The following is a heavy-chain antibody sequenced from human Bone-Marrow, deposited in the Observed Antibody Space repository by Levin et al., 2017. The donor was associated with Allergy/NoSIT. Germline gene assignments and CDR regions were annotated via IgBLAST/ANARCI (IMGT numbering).Heavy chain of an antibody. Sequence: GGSLRLSCAASGFTFSSYAMHWVRQAPGKGLEWVAVISYDGSNKYYADSVKGRFTISRDNSKNTLYLQMNSLRAEDTAVYYCARDKFGELCYAFDIWGQGTMVTVSS. CDR3: ARDKFGELCYAFDI. V-gene: IGHV3-30-3*01. D-gene: IGHD3-10*01. CDR1: GFTFSSYA. CDR2: ISYDGSNK. J-gene: IGHJ3*02.